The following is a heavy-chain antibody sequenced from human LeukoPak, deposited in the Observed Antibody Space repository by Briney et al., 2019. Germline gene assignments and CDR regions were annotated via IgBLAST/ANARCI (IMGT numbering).Heavy chain of an antibody. J-gene: IGHJ4*02. CDR3: ARGPTVTTDY. D-gene: IGHD4-17*01. CDR2: MSYGGSS. Sequence: SETLSLTCSVSGGCVSSGSYFWNWFRQPPGKGLQWIGYMSYGGSSKNNPSLKGRVTISVDTSKNQFSLRLTSVTAADTAVYYCARGPTVTTDYWGQGTLVTVSS. CDR1: GGCVSSGSYF. V-gene: IGHV4-61*01.